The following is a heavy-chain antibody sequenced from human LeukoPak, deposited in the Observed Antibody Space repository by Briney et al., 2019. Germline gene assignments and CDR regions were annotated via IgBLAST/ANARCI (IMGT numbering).Heavy chain of an antibody. CDR1: GFTFSSYW. Sequence: TGGSLRLSCAASGFTFSSYWMSWVRQAPGKGLEWVANIKQDGSEKYYVDSVKGRFTISRDNAKNSLYLQMNSPRTQDTAVYYCARGIKARLAKEWEPGAYFDYWGQGTLVTVSS. D-gene: IGHD1-26*01. CDR2: IKQDGSEK. V-gene: IGHV3-7*05. J-gene: IGHJ4*02. CDR3: ARGIKARLAKEWEPGAYFDY.